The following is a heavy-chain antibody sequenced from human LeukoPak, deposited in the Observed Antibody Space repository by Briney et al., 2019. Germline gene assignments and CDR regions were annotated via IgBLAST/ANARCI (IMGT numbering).Heavy chain of an antibody. Sequence: GASVKVSCKASGYAFTRHYMHWVRQAPGQGPEWMGIINPRGGSTDYAQKFQGRVTMTSDTSTSTVYMELKSLRSEDTAVYFCARVGTTGATADNWGQGTLVTVSS. V-gene: IGHV1-46*01. J-gene: IGHJ4*02. D-gene: IGHD1/OR15-1a*01. CDR1: GYAFTRHY. CDR3: ARVGTTGATADN. CDR2: INPRGGST.